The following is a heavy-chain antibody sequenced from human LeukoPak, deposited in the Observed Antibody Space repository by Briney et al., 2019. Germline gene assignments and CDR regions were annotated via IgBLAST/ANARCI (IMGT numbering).Heavy chain of an antibody. J-gene: IGHJ4*02. CDR2: FHTSENT. V-gene: IGHV4-4*07. Sequence: SETLSLTCTVSIHPISSYHWSSIRQPAGRGLEWIGRFHTSENTNYNPSLKSRVTMSLDTSKNQFSLKLSSVTAADTAVYYCHMYYYDSSGYYFVYWGQGTLVTVSS. CDR1: IHPISSYH. CDR3: HMYYYDSSGYYFVY. D-gene: IGHD3-22*01.